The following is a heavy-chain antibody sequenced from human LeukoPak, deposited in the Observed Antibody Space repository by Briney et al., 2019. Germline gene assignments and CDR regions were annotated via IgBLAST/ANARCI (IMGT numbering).Heavy chain of an antibody. CDR2: ITYSGST. V-gene: IGHV4-34*01. J-gene: IGHJ3*01. CDR1: GGSFSGYY. Sequence: PSETLSLTCADYGGSFSGYYWSWIRQPPGKGLEWIGEITYSGSTNYNPSLKSRVTISVDTSKNQFSLKLTSVTAADTAVYYCARSHDYSTSLASDVWGQGTMVTVSS. D-gene: IGHD4-11*01. CDR3: ARSHDYSTSLASDV.